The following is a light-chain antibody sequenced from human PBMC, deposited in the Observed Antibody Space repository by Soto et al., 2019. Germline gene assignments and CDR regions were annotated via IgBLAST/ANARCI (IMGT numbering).Light chain of an antibody. CDR2: GVS. CDR1: QSVRSSY. CDR3: QQYGTSPRT. Sequence: EIMLTQSPGTLSLSPGERATLSCRASQSVRSSYLAWYQQKLGQAPRLLIYGVSNRATGIPDRFSGSGSGTDFTLTISRLESEDFAVYYCQQYGTSPRTFGQGTKVEIK. V-gene: IGKV3-20*01. J-gene: IGKJ1*01.